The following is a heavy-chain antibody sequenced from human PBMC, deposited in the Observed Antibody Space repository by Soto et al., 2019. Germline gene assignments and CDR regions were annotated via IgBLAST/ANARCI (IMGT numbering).Heavy chain of an antibody. D-gene: IGHD3-3*01. V-gene: IGHV3-48*01. J-gene: IGHJ6*03. CDR2: ISSSSSAI. CDR3: ARVSYDFWSGYPAYMDV. Sequence: VGSLRLSCAASGFTFSSYSMNWVRQAPGTGLEWVSYISSSSSAIYYADSVKGRFTISRDNAKNSLYLQMNSLRAEDTAVYYCARVSYDFWSGYPAYMDVWGKGTTVTVSS. CDR1: GFTFSSYS.